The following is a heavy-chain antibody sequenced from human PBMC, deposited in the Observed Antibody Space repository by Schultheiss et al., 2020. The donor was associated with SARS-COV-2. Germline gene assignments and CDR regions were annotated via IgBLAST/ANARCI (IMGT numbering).Heavy chain of an antibody. CDR1: GFTFSSYW. CDR2: INSDGSST. Sequence: GGSLRLSCAASGFTFSSYWMHWVRQAPGKGLVWVSRINSDGSSTSYADSVKGRFTISRDNAKNTLYLQMNGLRAEDTAVYYCARARFCSSSSCYLGYYYYMDVWGKGPRSPSP. J-gene: IGHJ6*03. V-gene: IGHV3-74*01. D-gene: IGHD2-2*01. CDR3: ARARFCSSSSCYLGYYYYMDV.